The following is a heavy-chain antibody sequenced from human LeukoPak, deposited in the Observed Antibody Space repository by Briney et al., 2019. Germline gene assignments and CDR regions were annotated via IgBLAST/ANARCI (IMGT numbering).Heavy chain of an antibody. Sequence: GGSLRLSCAASGFTFSSYAMSWVRQAPGKGLEWVSAISGSGGSTYYADSVKGRFTISRDNSKNTLSLQMNNLRAEDTAVYYCVRKNQDFNAAFDIWGQGTVVTVSS. CDR2: ISGSGGST. CDR1: GFTFSSYA. CDR3: VRKNQDFNAAFDI. V-gene: IGHV3-23*01. J-gene: IGHJ3*02. D-gene: IGHD1-14*01.